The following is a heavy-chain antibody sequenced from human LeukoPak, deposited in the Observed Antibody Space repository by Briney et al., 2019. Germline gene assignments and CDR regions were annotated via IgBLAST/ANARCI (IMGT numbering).Heavy chain of an antibody. CDR3: AKYRWYYYDSSGYTEYFQR. V-gene: IGHV3-23*01. Sequence: GGSLRLSCAASGFTFSSYAMSWVRQAPGKGLEWVSAISGSGGSTYYADSVKGRFTISRDNSKNTLYLQMNSLRAEDTAVYYCAKYRWYYYDSSGYTEYFQRWGQGTLVTVSS. J-gene: IGHJ1*01. CDR1: GFTFSSYA. D-gene: IGHD3-22*01. CDR2: ISGSGGST.